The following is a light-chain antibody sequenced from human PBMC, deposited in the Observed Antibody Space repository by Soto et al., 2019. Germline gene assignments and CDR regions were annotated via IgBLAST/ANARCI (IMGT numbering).Light chain of an antibody. CDR1: QSVSSY. V-gene: IGKV3-15*01. Sequence: EIVMTQSPATLSVSPGARVTLSCRASQSVSSYLAWYQQKPGQAPRLLIYGASTGATGIPARFSGSGSGTEFTLTISSLQPDDFATYYCQQYNSYWTFGQGTKVDIK. CDR3: QQYNSYWT. CDR2: GAS. J-gene: IGKJ1*01.